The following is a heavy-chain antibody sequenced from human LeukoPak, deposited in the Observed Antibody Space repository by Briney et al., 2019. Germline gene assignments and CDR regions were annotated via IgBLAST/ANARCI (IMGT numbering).Heavy chain of an antibody. V-gene: IGHV4-30-4*01. CDR3: ARDLYGDYPDP. Sequence: SPSETLSLTCTVSGGSISSGDYYWSWLRPPPGKGLEWIGYIYYSGSTYYNPSLKSRVTISVDTSKNQFSLKLSSVTAADTAVYYCARDLYGDYPDPWGQGTLVTVSS. J-gene: IGHJ5*02. CDR1: GGSISSGDYY. CDR2: IYYSGST. D-gene: IGHD4-17*01.